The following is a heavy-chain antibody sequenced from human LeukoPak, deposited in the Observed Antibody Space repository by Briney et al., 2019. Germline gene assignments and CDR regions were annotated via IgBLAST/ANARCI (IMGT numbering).Heavy chain of an antibody. V-gene: IGHV1-69*06. J-gene: IGHJ6*03. CDR2: IIPIFGTA. Sequence: ASVKVSCKASGGTFSSYAISWERQAPGQGLEWMGGIIPIFGTANYAQKFQGRVTITADKSTSTAYMELSSLRSEDTAVYYCARAQNYYYYYMDVWGKGTTVTVSS. CDR3: ARAQNYYYYYMDV. CDR1: GGTFSSYA.